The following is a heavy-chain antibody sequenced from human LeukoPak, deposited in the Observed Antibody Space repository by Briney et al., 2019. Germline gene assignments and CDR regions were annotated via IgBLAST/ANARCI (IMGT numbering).Heavy chain of an antibody. CDR1: GGTFSRYA. CDR2: IIPILGIA. V-gene: IGHV1-69*04. J-gene: IGHJ4*02. Sequence: GAPVKVSCKASGGTFSRYAISWVRQAPGQGLEWMGRIIPILGIANYAQKFQGRVTITADKSTSTAYMELSSLRSEDTAVYYCARFASRRGYSYGLDYWGQGTLVTVSS. D-gene: IGHD5-18*01. CDR3: ARFASRRGYSYGLDY.